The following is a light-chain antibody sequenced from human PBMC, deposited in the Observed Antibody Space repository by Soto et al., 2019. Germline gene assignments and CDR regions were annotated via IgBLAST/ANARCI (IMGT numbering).Light chain of an antibody. Sequence: AIQMTQSPFSLSASVGDRVTITCRASQDIRDEVGWYQQKPGKAPKLLISAASNLQSGVPSRFSGSGSATDFTLTISSLQPEDFATYYCLQDYGYPRTFGQGTKLESK. J-gene: IGKJ1*01. CDR2: AAS. CDR1: QDIRDE. CDR3: LQDYGYPRT. V-gene: IGKV1-6*01.